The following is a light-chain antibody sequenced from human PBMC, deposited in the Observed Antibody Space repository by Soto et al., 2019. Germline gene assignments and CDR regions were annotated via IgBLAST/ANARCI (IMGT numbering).Light chain of an antibody. CDR3: SSYTSSSVWV. CDR2: EVS. CDR1: SSDVGGYNY. V-gene: IGLV2-14*01. Sequence: QSVLTQPASVSGSPGQSITISCTGTSSDVGGYNYVSWYQQHPGKAPKLMIYEVSNRPSGVSNRFSGSKSANTASLTISGLKAEDEADYYCSSYTSSSVWVFGGGTKLTVL. J-gene: IGLJ3*02.